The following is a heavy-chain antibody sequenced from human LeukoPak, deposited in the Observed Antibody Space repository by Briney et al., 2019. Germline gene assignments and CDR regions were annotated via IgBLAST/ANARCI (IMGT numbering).Heavy chain of an antibody. J-gene: IGHJ4*02. D-gene: IGHD4-17*01. CDR2: ISSDGSTT. Sequence: GGSLRLSCAATGFTFSRYWMHWVRQGPGKGLVWVSLISSDGSTTTYADSVKGRFTISRDNAKNSLYLQMNSLRAEDTAVYYCARDITDGATYFDYWGQGTLVTVSS. CDR1: GFTFSRYW. V-gene: IGHV3-74*01. CDR3: ARDITDGATYFDY.